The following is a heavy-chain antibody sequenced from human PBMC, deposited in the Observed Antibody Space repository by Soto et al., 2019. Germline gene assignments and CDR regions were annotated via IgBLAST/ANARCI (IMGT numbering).Heavy chain of an antibody. D-gene: IGHD1-26*01. J-gene: IGHJ6*02. Sequence: QVQLVESGGGVVQPGRSLRLSCAASGFTFSSYGMHWVRQAPGKGLEWVAVISYDGSNKYYADSVKGRFTISRDNSKKTLYLQMNSLRAEDTAVYYCAKDLKYSGSYYRAGWGAHYYGMDVWGQGTTVTVSS. V-gene: IGHV3-30*18. CDR3: AKDLKYSGSYYRAGWGAHYYGMDV. CDR2: ISYDGSNK. CDR1: GFTFSSYG.